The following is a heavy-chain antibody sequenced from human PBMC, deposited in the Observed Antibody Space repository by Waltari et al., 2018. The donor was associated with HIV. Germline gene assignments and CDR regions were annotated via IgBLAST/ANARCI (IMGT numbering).Heavy chain of an antibody. J-gene: IGHJ3*02. D-gene: IGHD6-19*01. CDR2: IYYSGST. Sequence: YYWGWIRQPPGKGLEWIGSIYYSGSTYYNPSLKSRVTISVDTSKNQFSLKLSSVTAADTAVYYCARRGSGWFDAFDIWGQGTMVTVSS. CDR1: YY. CDR3: ARRGSGWFDAFDI. V-gene: IGHV4-39*01.